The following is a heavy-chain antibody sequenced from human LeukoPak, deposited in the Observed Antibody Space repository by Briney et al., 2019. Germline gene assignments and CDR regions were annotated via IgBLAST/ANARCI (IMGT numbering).Heavy chain of an antibody. J-gene: IGHJ4*02. CDR3: ARHPYSSSWFNY. V-gene: IGHV4-34*12. CDR1: GGSFSGYY. Sequence: SETLSLTCAVYGGSFSGYYWSWIRQPPGKGLEWIGSIFYSGSTFYNPSLKSRVTISVDTSKNQFSLKLNSVTAADTAVYYCARHPYSSSWFNYWGPGTLVTVSS. CDR2: IFYSGST. D-gene: IGHD6-13*01.